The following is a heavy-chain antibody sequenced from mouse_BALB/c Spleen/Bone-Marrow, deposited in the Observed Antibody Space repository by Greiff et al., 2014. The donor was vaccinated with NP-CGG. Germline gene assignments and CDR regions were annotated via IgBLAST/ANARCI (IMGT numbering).Heavy chain of an antibody. CDR3: ARSGKVRKAMDY. J-gene: IGHJ4*01. V-gene: IGHV1S137*01. D-gene: IGHD2-14*01. CDR2: ISGYYGDA. CDR1: GYTFTDYA. Sequence: VQLQQSGAEVVRPGVSVKISCKGSGYTFTDYAIHWVKQSHAKSLEWIGLISGYYGDAIYNQKFKGKATMTVDKSSSTAYMDLARLTSEDSAIYYCARSGKVRKAMDYWGQGTSVTVSS.